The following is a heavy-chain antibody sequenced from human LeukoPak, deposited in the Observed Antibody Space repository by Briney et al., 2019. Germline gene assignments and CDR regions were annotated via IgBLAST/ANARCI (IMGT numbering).Heavy chain of an antibody. CDR2: ISGNDAST. CDR3: AKGLYFGELLGPCDF. CDR1: GFTWSNYA. V-gene: IGHV3-23*01. J-gene: IGHJ4*02. Sequence: PGGSLRLSCAASGFTWSNYAMTWVRQAPGEGLEWVSVISGNDASTYYADSVKGRFTISRDNSNNTLYLQMNSLRAEDTAVYYCAKGLYFGELLGPCDFWGQGTLVTVSS. D-gene: IGHD3-10*01.